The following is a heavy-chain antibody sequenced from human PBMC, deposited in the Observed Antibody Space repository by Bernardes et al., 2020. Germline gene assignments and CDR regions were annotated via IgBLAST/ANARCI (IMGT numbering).Heavy chain of an antibody. V-gene: IGHV3-21*01. Sequence: SLRLSCASSGFTFRSYSMNWVRQAPGKGLEWVSSITDSSTSYIYYADSVKGRFTISRDDARNSLYLQMNSLRAEDTAVYYCVSKDYFDFWGQGTLVTVSS. CDR2: ITDSSTSYI. CDR1: GFTFRSYS. J-gene: IGHJ4*02. CDR3: VSKDYFDF.